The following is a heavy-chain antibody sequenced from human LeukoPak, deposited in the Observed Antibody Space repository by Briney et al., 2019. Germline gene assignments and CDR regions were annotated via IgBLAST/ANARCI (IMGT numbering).Heavy chain of an antibody. Sequence: PGGSLRLSCAASGFTFSSYSMNWVRQAPGKGLEWVSYISSSSSTIYYADSVKGRFTISRDNAKNSLYLQMNSLRAEDTAVYYCARDLGSGYQPLDYWGQGTLVTVSS. CDR3: ARDLGSGYQPLDY. J-gene: IGHJ4*02. V-gene: IGHV3-48*04. D-gene: IGHD3-22*01. CDR1: GFTFSSYS. CDR2: ISSSSSTI.